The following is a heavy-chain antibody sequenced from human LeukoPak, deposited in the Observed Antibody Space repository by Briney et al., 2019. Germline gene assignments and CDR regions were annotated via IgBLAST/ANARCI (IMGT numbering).Heavy chain of an antibody. Sequence: SVKVSCKASGYTFTSYGISWVRLAPGQGLEWMGWISAYNGNTNYAQKLQGRVTMTTDTSTNTAYMELRSLRSDDTALYYCARDKPYNSGWYYLDYWGQGTLVTVSS. CDR1: GYTFTSYG. V-gene: IGHV1-18*01. CDR3: ARDKPYNSGWYYLDY. J-gene: IGHJ4*02. CDR2: ISAYNGNT. D-gene: IGHD6-19*01.